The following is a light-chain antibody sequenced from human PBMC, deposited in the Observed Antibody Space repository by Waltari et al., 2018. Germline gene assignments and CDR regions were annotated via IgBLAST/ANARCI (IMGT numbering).Light chain of an antibody. CDR3: SSYTSSSTLVV. Sequence: QSALTQPASVSGSPGQSITISCTGTNSDVGGYNYVSWYHQHPGKAPKPMIYEVSNRPSGVSNRFSGSKSGNTASLTISGLQAEDEADYYCSSYTSSSTLVVFGGGTKLTVL. J-gene: IGLJ2*01. CDR1: NSDVGGYNY. CDR2: EVS. V-gene: IGLV2-14*01.